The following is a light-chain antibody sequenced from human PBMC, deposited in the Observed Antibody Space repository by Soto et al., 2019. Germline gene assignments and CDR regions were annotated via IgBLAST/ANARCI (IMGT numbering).Light chain of an antibody. CDR1: SSDVGSYSL. CDR2: EVS. V-gene: IGLV2-23*02. Sequence: QSALTQPASVSGSPGQSITISCTGTSSDVGSYSLVSWYQQHPGKAPKLMISEVSKRPSGVSNRFSGSKSGNTASLAISGLQAEDEADYYCCTYAGSSTFVFGGGTKVTVL. J-gene: IGLJ2*01. CDR3: CTYAGSSTFV.